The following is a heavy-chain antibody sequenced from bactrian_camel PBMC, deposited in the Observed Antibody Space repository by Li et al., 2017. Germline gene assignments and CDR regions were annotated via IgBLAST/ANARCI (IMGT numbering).Heavy chain of an antibody. CDR2: IVFGGST. J-gene: IGHJ4*01. V-gene: IGHV3S53*01. Sequence: HVQLVESGGGSVQPGGSLKLSCTATGLTFDDSDMGWYRQAPGIECKLISTIVFGGSTFYSDSVKGRFTISHDKSKNTAYLQMNSLKPEDTAEYYCAAGGSLYDLQRARPKYWGQGTQVTVS. CDR1: GLTFDDSD. CDR3: AAGGSLYDLQRARPKY. D-gene: IGHD5*01.